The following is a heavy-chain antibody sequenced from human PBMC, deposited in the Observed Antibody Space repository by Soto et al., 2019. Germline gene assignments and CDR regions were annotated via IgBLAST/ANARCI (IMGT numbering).Heavy chain of an antibody. CDR2: IFWDDDK. CDR1: GFSLSTTGVG. J-gene: IGHJ4*02. Sequence: QITLKESGPSLVKPTQTLTLTCTFSGFSLSTTGVGVGGIRQPPGKALEWLALIFWDDDKRSSPSLKNRLTITKDTFKNQVVLTMTNMDPVDTATYYCACLRWVHLRGPKYYFDYWGQGTLVTVSS. CDR3: ACLRWVHLRGPKYYFDY. V-gene: IGHV2-5*02. D-gene: IGHD1-1*01.